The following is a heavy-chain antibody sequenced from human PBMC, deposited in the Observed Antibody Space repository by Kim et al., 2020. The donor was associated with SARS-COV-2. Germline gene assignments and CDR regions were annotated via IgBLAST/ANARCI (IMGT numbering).Heavy chain of an antibody. Sequence: ADSVKGRFTISRDNSKNTLYLQMNSLRAEDTAVYYCAKTTVTTNYYGMDVWGQGTTVTVSS. D-gene: IGHD4-17*01. V-gene: IGHV3-33*06. J-gene: IGHJ6*02. CDR3: AKTTVTTNYYGMDV.